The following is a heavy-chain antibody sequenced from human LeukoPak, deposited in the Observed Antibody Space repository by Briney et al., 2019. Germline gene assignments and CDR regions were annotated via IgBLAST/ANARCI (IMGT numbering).Heavy chain of an antibody. CDR2: ITGSGGIT. Sequence: GASLRLSCVASGFTFSNYAMSWVRQAPGKGLEWVSAITGSGGITYYADSVKGRFTISRDNSKNTLYLQMNSLRAEDTAVYYCAKWRDYDVLTGYYDPDYWGQGTLVTVSS. J-gene: IGHJ4*02. CDR3: AKWRDYDVLTGYYDPDY. V-gene: IGHV3-23*01. D-gene: IGHD3-9*01. CDR1: GFTFSNYA.